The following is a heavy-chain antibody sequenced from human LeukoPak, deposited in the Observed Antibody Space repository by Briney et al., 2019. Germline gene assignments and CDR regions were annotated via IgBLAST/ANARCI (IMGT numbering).Heavy chain of an antibody. CDR3: AKDRNYDYVWGRYRPSCAFEL. V-gene: IGHV3-23*01. CDR1: GFTFTSYA. CDR2: ISGSGGST. D-gene: IGHD3-16*02. Sequence: GGSLRRTSAAPGFTFTSYAVSCVRQAPGKGLEWVSAISGSGGSTYYADSVKGRFTISRDNSKNTLYLQMNSLRAEDTAVYYCAKDRNYDYVWGRYRPSCAFELWARETMVTVSS. J-gene: IGHJ3*01.